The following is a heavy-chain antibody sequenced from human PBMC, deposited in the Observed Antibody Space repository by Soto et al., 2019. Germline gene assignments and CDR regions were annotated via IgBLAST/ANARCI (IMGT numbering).Heavy chain of an antibody. V-gene: IGHV4-34*01. Sequence: QVQLQQWGAGLLKPSETLSLTCAVYGGSFSGYYWSWIRQPPGKGLEGIGEINHSGSTNYNPSLKSRVTISVGTSKNQFSLKLSSVTAADTAVYYCARGRSWGIAALGWFDPWGHGTLVTVSS. D-gene: IGHD6-13*01. CDR2: INHSGST. CDR3: ARGRSWGIAALGWFDP. CDR1: GGSFSGYY. J-gene: IGHJ5*02.